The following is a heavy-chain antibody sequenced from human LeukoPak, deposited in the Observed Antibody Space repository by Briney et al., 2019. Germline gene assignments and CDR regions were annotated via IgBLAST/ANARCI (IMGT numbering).Heavy chain of an antibody. Sequence: GGSLRLSCAASGFTLSYYGMHWVRQAPGKGLEWVAFIRFDTSNKYYADSVKGRLTISRDNAKNSLYLQMNSLRAEDTAAYYCARVHGAYPFDYWGQGTLVTVSS. D-gene: IGHD4/OR15-4a*01. CDR2: IRFDTSNK. J-gene: IGHJ4*02. CDR3: ARVHGAYPFDY. CDR1: GFTLSYYG. V-gene: IGHV3-30*02.